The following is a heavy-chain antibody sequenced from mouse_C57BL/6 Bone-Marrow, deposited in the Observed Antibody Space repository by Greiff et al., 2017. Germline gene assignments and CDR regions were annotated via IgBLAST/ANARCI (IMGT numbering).Heavy chain of an antibody. CDR1: GYTFTSYW. Sequence: QVQLQQPGAELVRPGSSVKLSCKASGYTFTSYWMDWVKQRPGQGLEWIGNIDPSDSETHYNQKFKDKATLTVDKSSSTAYMQLSSLTSEDSAVYYCARSGYYDAMDYWGQGNSVTVSS. V-gene: IGHV1-61*01. J-gene: IGHJ4*01. D-gene: IGHD2-3*01. CDR3: ARSGYYDAMDY. CDR2: IDPSDSET.